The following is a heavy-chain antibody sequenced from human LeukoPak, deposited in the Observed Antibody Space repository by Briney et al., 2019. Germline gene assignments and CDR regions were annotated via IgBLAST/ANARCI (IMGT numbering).Heavy chain of an antibody. Sequence: SETLSLTCTVSGGSIINSGYYWGWIRQPPGKGLEWIGNVYYSGSTYYNPSLKSRVTMSVDTSKNQFSLKLSSVTAADTAVYYCAKTYYYDPFDYWGQGTLVTVSS. CDR3: AKTYYYDPFDY. D-gene: IGHD3-22*01. J-gene: IGHJ4*02. CDR2: VYYSGST. V-gene: IGHV4-39*01. CDR1: GGSIINSGYY.